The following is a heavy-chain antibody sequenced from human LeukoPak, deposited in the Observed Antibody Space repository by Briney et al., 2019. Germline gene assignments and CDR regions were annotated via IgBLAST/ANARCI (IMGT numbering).Heavy chain of an antibody. CDR2: IYHSGST. J-gene: IGHJ4*02. CDR1: GGSISSSSYY. D-gene: IGHD3-22*01. V-gene: IGHV4-39*07. Sequence: SETLSLTCTVSGGSISSSSYYWGWIRQPPGKGLESIGRIYHSGSTYYNPSLKSRVTISVDTSKNQFSLKLSYVTAADTAVYYCARDGGGYDSSADYWGQGTLVTVSS. CDR3: ARDGGGYDSSADY.